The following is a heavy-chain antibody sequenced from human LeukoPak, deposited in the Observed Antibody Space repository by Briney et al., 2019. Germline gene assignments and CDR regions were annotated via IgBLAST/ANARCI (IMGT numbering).Heavy chain of an antibody. CDR3: ARHYGP. V-gene: IGHV4-39*01. CDR1: GGSFNTNLYY. CDR2: LYYDGRT. D-gene: IGHD3-10*01. J-gene: IGHJ5*02. Sequence: SETLSLTCTVFGGSFNTNLYYWAWFRQPPGKGLEWIGSLYYDGRTYYNPSLESRLTIPVDTSNNQFSVKLTSVTATDTAVYYCARHYGPWGQGTLVTVSS.